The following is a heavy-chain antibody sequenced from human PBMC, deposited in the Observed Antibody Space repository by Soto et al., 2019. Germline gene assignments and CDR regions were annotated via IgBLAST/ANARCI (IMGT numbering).Heavy chain of an antibody. CDR2: MNPNSGNT. V-gene: IGHV1-8*01. Sequence: QVQLVQSGAEVKKPGASVKVSCKASGYTFTSFDIIWVRQATGQGLEWMGWMNPNSGNTAYAQKFQGRVTMTRTTSISTAYMELSSLRSEDTAVYYCARRYAYNRGLVPDYLGQGTLVTVSS. CDR1: GYTFTSFD. CDR3: ARRYAYNRGLVPDY. D-gene: IGHD6-19*01. J-gene: IGHJ4*02.